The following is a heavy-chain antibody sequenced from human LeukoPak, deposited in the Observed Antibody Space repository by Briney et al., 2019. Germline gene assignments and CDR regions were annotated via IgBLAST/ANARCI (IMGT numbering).Heavy chain of an antibody. J-gene: IGHJ4*02. D-gene: IGHD3-10*01. CDR3: ARASGSYYNVLYVIFDY. Sequence: SETLSLTCAVYGGSFSGYYWSWIRQPPGKGLEWIGEINHSGSTNYNPSLKSRVTISVDTSKNQFSLKLSSVTAADTAVYYCARASGSYYNVLYVIFDYWGQGTLVTVSS. CDR1: GGSFSGYY. V-gene: IGHV4-34*01. CDR2: INHSGST.